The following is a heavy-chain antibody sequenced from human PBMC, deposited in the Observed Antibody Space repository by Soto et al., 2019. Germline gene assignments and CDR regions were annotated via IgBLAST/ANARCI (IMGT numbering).Heavy chain of an antibody. V-gene: IGHV3-30*03. CDR2: ISYDGSDK. D-gene: IGHD2-21*01. CDR3: SIFFD. J-gene: IGHJ3*01. Sequence: DKGLECVAVISYDGSDKYYADSVKGRFTISRDNSKNTLYLKMNSLRAEDTAVYYCSIFFD.